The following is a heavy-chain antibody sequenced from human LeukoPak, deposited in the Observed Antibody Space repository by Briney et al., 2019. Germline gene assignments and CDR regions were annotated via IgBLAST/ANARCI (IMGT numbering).Heavy chain of an antibody. Sequence: GGSLRLSCAASGFAFSDYYMSWLRQAPGKGLEWVSYISSSGSTIYYVDSVKGRFTISRDNAKNLLYLQMNSQRAEDTAVYYCARDLAPVLRLLEWLPPPRRHDAFDIWGQGTIVTVSS. D-gene: IGHD3-3*01. CDR2: ISSSGSTI. V-gene: IGHV3-11*04. J-gene: IGHJ3*02. CDR3: ARDLAPVLRLLEWLPPPRRHDAFDI. CDR1: GFAFSDYY.